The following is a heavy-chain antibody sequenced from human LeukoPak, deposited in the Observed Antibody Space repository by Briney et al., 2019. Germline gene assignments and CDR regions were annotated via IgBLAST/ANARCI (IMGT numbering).Heavy chain of an antibody. D-gene: IGHD2-8*02. CDR1: GYTFTGYY. CDR3: ARGSFSYRWDQRGDAFDI. J-gene: IGHJ3*02. CDR2: INPNSGGT. Sequence: ASVKVSCKASGYTFTGYYIHWVRQAPGQGLEWMGWINPNSGGTNYAQKFQGRVTMTRDTSISTAYMELSRLRSDDTAVYYCARGSFSYRWDQRGDAFDIWGQGTMVTVSS. V-gene: IGHV1-2*02.